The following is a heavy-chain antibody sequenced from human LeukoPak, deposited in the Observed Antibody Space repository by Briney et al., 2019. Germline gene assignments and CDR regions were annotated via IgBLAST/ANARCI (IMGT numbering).Heavy chain of an antibody. CDR3: ARERNRDIVVVVAATPDDAFDI. J-gene: IGHJ3*02. CDR2: IYHSGST. V-gene: IGHV4-4*02. CDR1: GGSISSSNW. Sequence: SETLSLTCAVSGGSISSSNWWSWVRQPPGKGLEWIVEIYHSGSTNYNPSLKSRVTISVDKSKNQFSLKLSSVTAADTAVYYCARERNRDIVVVVAATPDDAFDIWGQGTMVTVSS. D-gene: IGHD2-15*01.